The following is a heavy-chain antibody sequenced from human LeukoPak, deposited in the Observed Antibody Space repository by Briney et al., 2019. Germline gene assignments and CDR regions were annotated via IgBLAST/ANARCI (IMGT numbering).Heavy chain of an antibody. J-gene: IGHJ4*02. Sequence: PGGSLRLSCAASGFTFSSYSMNWVRQAPGKGLEWVSSISSSSSYIYYADSVKGRFTISRDNAKNSLYLQMNSLRAEDTAVYYCARDLSGVASRDDYWGQGTLVTVSS. CDR2: ISSSSSYI. V-gene: IGHV3-21*01. D-gene: IGHD3-10*01. CDR1: GFTFSSYS. CDR3: ARDLSGVASRDDY.